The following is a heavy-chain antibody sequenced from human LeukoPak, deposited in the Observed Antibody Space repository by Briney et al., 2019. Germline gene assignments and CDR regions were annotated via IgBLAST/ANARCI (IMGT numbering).Heavy chain of an antibody. J-gene: IGHJ6*02. CDR3: AEVDYYYGMDV. D-gene: IGHD1-26*01. CDR1: GGSFNSYY. Sequence: SETLSLTCAVYGGSFNSYYWSWIRQPPGKGLEWIGEINSGSTNYNPSLKSRVTISVDTSKNQFSLKLSSVTAADTAVYYCAEVDYYYGMDVWGQGTTVTVSS. V-gene: IGHV4-34*01. CDR2: INSGST.